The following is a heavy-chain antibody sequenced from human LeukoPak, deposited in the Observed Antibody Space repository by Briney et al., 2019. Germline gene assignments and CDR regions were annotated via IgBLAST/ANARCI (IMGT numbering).Heavy chain of an antibody. CDR2: IYYRGST. J-gene: IGHJ4*02. D-gene: IGHD3-3*01. Sequence: SETLSLTCTVSGGSISTSSYFWGWIRQPPGKGLQWIGTIYYRGSTYYNPYLKSRVTIFVDTSKNQFSLKLSSVTAADTAVYYCARQAYNDYWSGFDYWGQGTLVPVSS. V-gene: IGHV4-39*01. CDR1: GGSISTSSYF. CDR3: ARQAYNDYWSGFDY.